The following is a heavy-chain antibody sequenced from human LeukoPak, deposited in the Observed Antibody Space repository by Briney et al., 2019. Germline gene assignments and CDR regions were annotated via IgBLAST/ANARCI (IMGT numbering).Heavy chain of an antibody. J-gene: IGHJ3*02. V-gene: IGHV1-69*13. CDR2: IIPILGTA. Sequence: SVKVSCKASGGTFSSYAISWVRQAPGQGLEWMGGIIPILGTANYAQKFQGRVTITADESTSTAYMELSSLRSEDTAVYYCAREVSEDIVVGKLDAFDIWGQGTMVTVSS. CDR3: AREVSEDIVVGKLDAFDI. D-gene: IGHD2-2*01. CDR1: GGTFSSYA.